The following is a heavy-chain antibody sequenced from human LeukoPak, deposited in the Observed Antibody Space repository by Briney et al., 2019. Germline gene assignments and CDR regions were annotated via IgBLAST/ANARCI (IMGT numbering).Heavy chain of an antibody. V-gene: IGHV4-30-4*01. CDR1: GGSISRGDYY. J-gene: IGHJ6*04. CDR2: FYYTGST. D-gene: IGHD3-10*01. CDR3: ARVRRFGELYNYYGMDV. Sequence: SQTLSLTCTVSGGSISRGDYYWSWIRQSPGKGLEWIGYFYYTGSTFYNPSLKSRLTISVDTSKNHFSLKLNSVTAADTAVYYCARVRRFGELYNYYGMDVWGKGTTVTVSS.